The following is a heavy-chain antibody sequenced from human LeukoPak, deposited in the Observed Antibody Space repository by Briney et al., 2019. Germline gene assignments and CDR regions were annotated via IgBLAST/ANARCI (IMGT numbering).Heavy chain of an antibody. CDR2: ISGGGGST. CDR1: GFTFSSYA. D-gene: IGHD3-3*01. CDR3: AKVDFWSGYSDY. Sequence: GGSLRLSCAASGFTFSSYAMSWVRQAPGKGLEWVSAISGGGGSTYYADSVKGRFTISRDNSKNTLYLQMNSLRAEDTAVYYCAKVDFWSGYSDYWGQGTLVTVSS. V-gene: IGHV3-23*01. J-gene: IGHJ4*02.